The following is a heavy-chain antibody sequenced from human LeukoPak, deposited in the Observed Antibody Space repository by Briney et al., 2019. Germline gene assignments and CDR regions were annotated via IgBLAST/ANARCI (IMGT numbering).Heavy chain of an antibody. V-gene: IGHV1-18*01. CDR3: ARADILTGYYPVDP. Sequence: ASVTVSCKASGYTFTSYGISWVRQAPGQGLEWMGWISAYNGNTNYAQKLQGRVTMTTDTSTSTAYMELRSLRSDDTAVYYCARADILTGYYPVDPWGQGTLVTVSS. J-gene: IGHJ5*02. CDR2: ISAYNGNT. D-gene: IGHD3-9*01. CDR1: GYTFTSYG.